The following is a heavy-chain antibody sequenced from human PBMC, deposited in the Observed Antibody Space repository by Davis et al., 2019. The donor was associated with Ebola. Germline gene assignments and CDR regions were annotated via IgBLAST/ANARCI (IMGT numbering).Heavy chain of an antibody. D-gene: IGHD2-15*01. CDR1: GYTFTSYY. CDR2: INPSGGST. CDR3: ARDVCSGGSCYSYGAYYYYYGMDV. J-gene: IGHJ6*02. V-gene: IGHV1-46*01. Sequence: ASVQVSCKASGYTFTSYYMHWVRQAPGQGLEWMGIINPSGGSTSYAQKFQGRVTMTRDTSTSTVYMELSSLRSEDTAVYYCARDVCSGGSCYSYGAYYYYYGMDVWGQGTTVTVSS.